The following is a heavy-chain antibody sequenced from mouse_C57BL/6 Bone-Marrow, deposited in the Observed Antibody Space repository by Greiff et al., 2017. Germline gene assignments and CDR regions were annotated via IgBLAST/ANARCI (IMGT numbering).Heavy chain of an antibody. D-gene: IGHD1-1*01. CDR1: GFSLSTFGMG. V-gene: IGHV8-8*01. Sequence: QVTLKVSGPGILQPSQTLSLTCSFSGFSLSTFGMGVGWIRQPSGQGLEWLAHIWWDDDKYYNPALKSRLTISKDTSKNPGFLKIANVDTADTATYYCARSYYYGSSGFAYWGQGTLVTVSA. J-gene: IGHJ3*01. CDR2: IWWDDDK. CDR3: ARSYYYGSSGFAY.